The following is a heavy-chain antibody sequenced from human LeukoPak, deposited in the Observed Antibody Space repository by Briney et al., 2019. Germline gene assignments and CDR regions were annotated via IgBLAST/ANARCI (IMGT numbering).Heavy chain of an antibody. CDR3: ARGNPYRYYGSGSYPYFDY. CDR1: GFTIMNSA. J-gene: IGHJ4*02. CDR2: INGTAINT. Sequence: GGSLRLSCAASGFTIMNSAMNWVRQAPGKGLEWVSAINGTAINTDYADSVKGRFTISRDNSKNTLYLQMNSLRAEDTAVYYCARGNPYRYYGSGSYPYFDYWGQGTLVAVSS. D-gene: IGHD3-10*01. V-gene: IGHV3-23*01.